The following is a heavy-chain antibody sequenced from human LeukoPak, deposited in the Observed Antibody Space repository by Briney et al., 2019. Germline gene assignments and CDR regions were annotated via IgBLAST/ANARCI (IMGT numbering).Heavy chain of an antibody. CDR3: ARHPYYYDSSGLRIDAFDI. CDR1: GGSISSYY. CDR2: IYYSGST. V-gene: IGHV4-59*08. D-gene: IGHD3-22*01. J-gene: IGHJ3*02. Sequence: PSETLSLTCTVSGGSISSYYWSWIRQPPGMGLEWIGYIYYSGSTNYNPSLKSRVTISVDTSKNQFSLKLSSVTAADTAVYYCARHPYYYDSSGLRIDAFDIWGQGTMVTVSS.